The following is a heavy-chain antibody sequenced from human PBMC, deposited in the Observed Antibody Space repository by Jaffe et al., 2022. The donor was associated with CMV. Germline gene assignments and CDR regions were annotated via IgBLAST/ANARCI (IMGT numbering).Heavy chain of an antibody. Sequence: QVTLRESGPALVKPTQTLTLTCTFSGFSLSTSGMCVSWIRQPPGKALEWLARIDWDDDKYYSTSLKTRLTISKDTSKNQVVLTMTNMDPVDTATYYCALSPCRDGYKSTAATDYWGQGTLVTVSS. CDR1: GFSLSTSGMC. D-gene: IGHD5-12*01. J-gene: IGHJ4*02. CDR3: ALSPCRDGYKSTAATDY. V-gene: IGHV2-70*15. CDR2: IDWDDDK.